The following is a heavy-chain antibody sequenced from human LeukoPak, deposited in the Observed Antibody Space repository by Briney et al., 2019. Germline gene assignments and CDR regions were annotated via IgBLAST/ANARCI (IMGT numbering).Heavy chain of an antibody. CDR3: ARERTLTSCYDY. Sequence: ASVKVSCKASGYTFTGYYMHWVRQAPGQGLEWMGWINPNSGGTNYAQKFQGRVTMTRDTSISTAYMALSRLRSDDTAVYYCARERTLTSCYDYWGQGTLVTVSS. V-gene: IGHV1-2*02. D-gene: IGHD2-15*01. CDR2: INPNSGGT. CDR1: GYTFTGYY. J-gene: IGHJ4*02.